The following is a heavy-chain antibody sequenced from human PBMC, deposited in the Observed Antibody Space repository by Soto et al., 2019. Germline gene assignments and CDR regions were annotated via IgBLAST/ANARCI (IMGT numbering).Heavy chain of an antibody. J-gene: IGHJ3*02. CDR3: AKHIGSPGMKAFDI. Sequence: GGTLSLSCAGTGLAFDDYAMHWVRRALVKGRSWVSGMNWKSGSIDYADSVKGRLTISRDNAMNSLYLQMNSLRAEDTSLSYCAKHIGSPGMKAFDIWGQGTMVTVSS. D-gene: IGHD3-10*01. CDR1: GLAFDDYA. CDR2: MNWKSGSI. V-gene: IGHV3-9*01.